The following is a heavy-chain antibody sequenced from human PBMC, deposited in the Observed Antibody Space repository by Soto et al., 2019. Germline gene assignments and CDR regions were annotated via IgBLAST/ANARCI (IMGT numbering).Heavy chain of an antibody. CDR2: IHYSGST. D-gene: IGHD2-8*02. J-gene: IGHJ5*02. CDR1: GGSISNRRYY. Sequence: SETLSLTCTVSGGSISNRRYYWGWIRQPPGKGLEWIGSIHYSGSTYDNPSLKSRVTISVDTSKNQLSLKLNSVTAADTAVYYCARHVSLGYCAAKSCDLLSWLDAWGQGTLVTVYS. V-gene: IGHV4-39*01. CDR3: ARHVSLGYCAAKSCDLLSWLDA.